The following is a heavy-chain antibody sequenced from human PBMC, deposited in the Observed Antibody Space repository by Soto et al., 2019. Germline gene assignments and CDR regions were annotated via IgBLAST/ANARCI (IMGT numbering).Heavy chain of an antibody. D-gene: IGHD3-22*01. CDR2: IYYSGST. CDR3: ARYYDSSGYYYFLDY. CDR1: GGSISSDDYY. J-gene: IGHJ4*02. Sequence: SETLSLTCTVSGGSISSDDYYWSWIRQPPGKGLEWIGYIYYSGSTYYNPSLKSRVTISVDTSKNQFSLRLSSVTAADTAVYYCARYYDSSGYYYFLDYWGQGTLVTVSS. V-gene: IGHV4-30-4*01.